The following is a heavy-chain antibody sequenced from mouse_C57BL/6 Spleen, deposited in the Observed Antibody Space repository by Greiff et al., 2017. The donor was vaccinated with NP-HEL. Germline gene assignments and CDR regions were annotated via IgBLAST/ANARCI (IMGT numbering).Heavy chain of an antibody. CDR3: ARRDYFGNAMDY. CDR2: INPSTGGT. CDR1: GYSFTGYY. Sequence: VQLKESGPELVKPGASVKISCTASGYSFTGYYMNWVTQSPEKSLEWIGEINPSTGGTTYNQKLKAKATLTVDKSSSTAYMQLKSLTSEDSAVYYCARRDYFGNAMDYWGQGTSVTVSS. J-gene: IGHJ4*01. V-gene: IGHV1-42*01. D-gene: IGHD1-1*02.